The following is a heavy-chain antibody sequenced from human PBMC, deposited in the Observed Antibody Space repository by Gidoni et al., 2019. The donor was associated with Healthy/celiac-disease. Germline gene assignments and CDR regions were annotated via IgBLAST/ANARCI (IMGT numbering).Heavy chain of an antibody. CDR3: AKAVLPAVPLDI. J-gene: IGHJ3*02. D-gene: IGHD2-2*01. CDR2: ISGSGGRT. V-gene: IGHV3-23*01. CDR1: GFTFSSYA. Sequence: VQLLESGGGLVQPGGSLRLSCEASGFTFSSYAMRGVRQAPGKGLEWVAAISGSGGRTYYEDSVKGRFTISRDNAKNKLYRQMNSLRAEDTAVYYCAKAVLPAVPLDIWGQGTMVTVSS.